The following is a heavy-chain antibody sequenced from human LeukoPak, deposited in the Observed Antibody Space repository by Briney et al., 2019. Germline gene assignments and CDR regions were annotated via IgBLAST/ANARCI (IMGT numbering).Heavy chain of an antibody. J-gene: IGHJ4*02. V-gene: IGHV3-7*01. Sequence: GGSLRLSCADSGFTLRTFWMTWVRQAPGKGLEWVASIKEDGSEEYYVDSVKGQFTISRDNTQNSLYLQKNNLRVEDTAVYYCGRDYGYNGGWFGAPLDYWGQGTLVTVSS. CDR3: GRDYGYNGGWFGAPLDY. CDR2: IKEDGSEE. D-gene: IGHD6-19*01. CDR1: GFTLRTFW.